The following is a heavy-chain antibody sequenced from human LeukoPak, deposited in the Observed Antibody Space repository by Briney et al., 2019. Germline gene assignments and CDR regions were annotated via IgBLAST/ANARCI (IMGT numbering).Heavy chain of an antibody. CDR2: IRYDGSNK. D-gene: IGHD3-10*01. CDR3: ARQWSGLVYYMDV. J-gene: IGHJ6*03. CDR1: GFTFSSYG. V-gene: IGHV3-30*02. Sequence: PGGSLRLSCAASGFTFSSYGIHWVRQAPGKGLEWVAFIRYDGSNKYYADSVKGRFTISRDNSKNTLYLHMNSLRAEDTAVYYCARQWSGLVYYMDVWGKGTTVTVSS.